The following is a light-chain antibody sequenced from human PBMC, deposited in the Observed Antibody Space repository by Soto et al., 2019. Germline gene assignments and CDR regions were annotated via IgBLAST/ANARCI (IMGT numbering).Light chain of an antibody. CDR3: QQYNNWPKT. CDR2: GAS. CDR1: QSVNNN. J-gene: IGKJ1*01. Sequence: EIVMTQSPATLSVSPGERATLSCRASQSVNNNLAWYQHKPGQGPRLLFYGASTRATGIPARFSGSGSGTEFPLTISSLQSEDFAIYYCQQYNNWPKTFGQGTKVEI. V-gene: IGKV3-15*01.